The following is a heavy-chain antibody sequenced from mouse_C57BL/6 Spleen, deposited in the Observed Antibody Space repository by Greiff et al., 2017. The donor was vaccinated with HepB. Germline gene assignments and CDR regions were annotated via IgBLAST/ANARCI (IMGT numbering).Heavy chain of an antibody. Sequence: EVQLVESGGGLVQPKGSLKLSCAASGFTFNTYAMHWVRQAPGKGLEWVARIRSKSSNYATYYADSVKDRFTISRDDSQSMLYLQMNNLKTEDTAMYYRVRGRDYDLWFAYWGQGTLVTVSA. V-gene: IGHV10-3*01. J-gene: IGHJ3*01. D-gene: IGHD2-4*01. CDR2: IRSKSSNYAT. CDR3: VRGRDYDLWFAY. CDR1: GFTFNTYA.